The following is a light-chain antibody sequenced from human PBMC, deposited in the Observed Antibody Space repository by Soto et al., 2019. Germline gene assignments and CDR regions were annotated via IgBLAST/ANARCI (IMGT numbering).Light chain of an antibody. CDR2: EDN. CDR3: QSYDSSNVV. J-gene: IGLJ2*01. V-gene: IGLV6-57*02. Sequence: LMLTQPHSVSESPGKTVTIPCTGSSGSIASNYVQWYQQRPGSAPTTVIYEDNQRPSGVPDRFSGSIDSSSNSASLTISGLKTEDEADYYCQSYDSSNVVFGGGTKLTVL. CDR1: SGSIASNY.